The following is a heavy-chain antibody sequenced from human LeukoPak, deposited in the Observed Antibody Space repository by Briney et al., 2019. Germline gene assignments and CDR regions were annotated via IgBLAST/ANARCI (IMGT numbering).Heavy chain of an antibody. Sequence: PGGSLRLSCAASGFTFSTYAMSWVRQAPGKGLEWVGNINLDGSDKYYGDSVKGRFTISRDNAKNSLYLQMNSLRAEDTAVYYCARDTRYFDYWGQGNMVTVSS. CDR3: ARDTRYFDY. CDR1: GFTFSTYA. J-gene: IGHJ4*02. CDR2: INLDGSDK. V-gene: IGHV3-7*01.